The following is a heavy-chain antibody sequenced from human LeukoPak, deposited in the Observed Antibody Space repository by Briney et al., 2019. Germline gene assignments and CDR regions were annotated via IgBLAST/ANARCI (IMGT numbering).Heavy chain of an antibody. CDR2: IMPIFGTS. CDR3: ARGRVYSNSWYSPIFDY. CDR1: GGTFSSYA. Sequence: GASVTVSCKASGGTFSSYAISWVRQAPGQGLEWMGGIMPIFGTSNYAQKFQGRVTITTDESTSTAYMELSSLRSEDTALYYCARGRVYSNSWYSPIFDYWGQGTQVTVSS. D-gene: IGHD6-13*01. J-gene: IGHJ4*02. V-gene: IGHV1-69*05.